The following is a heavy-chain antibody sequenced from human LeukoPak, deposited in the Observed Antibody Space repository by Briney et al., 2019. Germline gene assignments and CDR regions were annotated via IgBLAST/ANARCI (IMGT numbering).Heavy chain of an antibody. CDR1: GFTFSSYA. CDR2: ISSSSSYI. Sequence: PEGSLRLSCAASGFTFSSYAMYWVRQAPGKGLEWVSSISSSSSYIYYADSVKGRFTISRDNAKNSLYLQMNSLRAEDTAVYYCARDRDIAAAGTGDYWGQGTLVTVSS. D-gene: IGHD6-13*01. CDR3: ARDRDIAAAGTGDY. J-gene: IGHJ4*02. V-gene: IGHV3-21*01.